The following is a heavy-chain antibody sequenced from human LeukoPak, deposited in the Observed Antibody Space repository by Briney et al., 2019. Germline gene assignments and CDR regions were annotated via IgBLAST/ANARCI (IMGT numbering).Heavy chain of an antibody. CDR3: ARVPQYPYYYYYMDV. D-gene: IGHD2-2*02. J-gene: IGHJ6*03. V-gene: IGHV1-69*06. Sequence: ASVRVSCKASGYTFTSHGISWVRQAPGQGLEWMGGIIPIFGTANYAQKFQGRVTITADKSTSTAYMELSSLRSEDTAVYYCARVPQYPYYYYYMDVWGKGTTVTVSS. CDR2: IIPIFGTA. CDR1: GYTFTSHG.